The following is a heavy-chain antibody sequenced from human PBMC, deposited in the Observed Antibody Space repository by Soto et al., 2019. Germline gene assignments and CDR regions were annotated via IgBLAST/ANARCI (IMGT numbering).Heavy chain of an antibody. D-gene: IGHD3-22*01. Sequence: ASVKVSCKASGYTFTSYYMHWVRQAPGQGLEWVGIINPSGGSTSYAQKFQGRVTMTRDTSTSTVYMELSSLRSEDTAVYYCARGLYYYDSSGYYGGWFDPWGQGTLVTVSS. CDR2: INPSGGST. V-gene: IGHV1-46*01. J-gene: IGHJ5*02. CDR1: GYTFTSYY. CDR3: ARGLYYYDSSGYYGGWFDP.